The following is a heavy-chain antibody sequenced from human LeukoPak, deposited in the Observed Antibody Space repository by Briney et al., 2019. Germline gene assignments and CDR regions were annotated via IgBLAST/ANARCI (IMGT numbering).Heavy chain of an antibody. V-gene: IGHV3-7*01. D-gene: IGHD3-22*01. CDR2: IKQDGSEK. CDR3: ARSLLGHDSSGYYTPPPYY. J-gene: IGHJ4*02. Sequence: GGSVRLSCAASGFTFSSYWMSWVRQAPGKGLEWVANIKQDGSEKYYVDSVKGRFTISRDNAKNSLYLQMNSLRAEDTAVYYCARSLLGHDSSGYYTPPPYYWGQGTLVTVSS. CDR1: GFTFSSYW.